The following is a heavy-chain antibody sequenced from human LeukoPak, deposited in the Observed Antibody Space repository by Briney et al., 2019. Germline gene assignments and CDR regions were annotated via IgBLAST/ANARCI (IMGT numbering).Heavy chain of an antibody. V-gene: IGHV3-33*06. Sequence: GGSLTLSCVASQFTFSHYGMHWVRQAPGRGLEWVAVIWSDGTNQYYADSVKGRFTISRDDSQKTVYLQMNSLRAEDTAVYFCAKDAQRGFDYSNSLEYWGQGTLVTVSS. CDR1: QFTFSHYG. D-gene: IGHD4-11*01. J-gene: IGHJ4*02. CDR3: AKDAQRGFDYSNSLEY. CDR2: IWSDGTNQ.